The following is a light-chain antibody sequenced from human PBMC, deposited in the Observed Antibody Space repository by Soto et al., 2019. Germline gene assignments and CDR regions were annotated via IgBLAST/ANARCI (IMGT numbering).Light chain of an antibody. J-gene: IGLJ1*01. CDR1: SSNIGSNS. CDR3: GVWDDSVNVRYL. CDR2: SNS. V-gene: IGLV1-44*01. Sequence: QSVLTQPPSASGTPVQRGTIFCSGSSSNIGSNSVNWYQQVPGTAPKILIYSNSQRPSGVPDRFSGSKSGTSASLAISGLQSEDEADYYCGVWDDSVNVRYLFGTGTKVTVL.